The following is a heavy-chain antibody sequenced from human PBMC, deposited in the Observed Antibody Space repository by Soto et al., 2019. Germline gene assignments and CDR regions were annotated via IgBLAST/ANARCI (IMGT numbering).Heavy chain of an antibody. CDR2: VHHSWGS. V-gene: IGHV4-59*08. CDR3: ARKGFGPLHGLVDV. J-gene: IGHJ6*02. D-gene: IGHD3-10*01. CDR1: GGSINSYY. Sequence: QVQLQESGPGLVKPSETLSLSCTVSGGSINSYYWSWIRQSPGKRMEWIGYVHHSWGSSYNPSLQSRVAISLATSKSHFSLKVTSVSATDTDVYYCARKGFGPLHGLVDVGGQGTTATVSS.